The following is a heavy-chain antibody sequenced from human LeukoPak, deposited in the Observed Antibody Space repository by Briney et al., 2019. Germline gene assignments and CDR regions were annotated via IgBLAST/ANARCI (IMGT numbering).Heavy chain of an antibody. CDR3: ARHAGSYFDWLLGFDP. Sequence: SETLSLTCTVSGDSISSGDYYWSWIRQPAGKGLEWIGRISSSGSTNYNPSLKSRVTISVDTSKNQFSLKLSSVTAADTAVYYCARHAGSYFDWLLGFDPWGQGTLVTVSS. CDR1: GDSISSGDYY. V-gene: IGHV4-61*02. D-gene: IGHD3-9*01. CDR2: ISSSGST. J-gene: IGHJ5*02.